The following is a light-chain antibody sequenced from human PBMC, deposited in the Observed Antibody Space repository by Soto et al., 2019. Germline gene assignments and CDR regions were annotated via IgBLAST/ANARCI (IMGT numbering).Light chain of an antibody. CDR2: DVS. Sequence: QSVLTQPRSVSGSPGQSVAISCTRTSSDVGGYNYVSWYQQHPGKAPKLMIYDVSKRPSGVPDRFSGSKSGNTASLTISGLQAEDEADYYCCSYAGSFYVFGNGTKVTV. V-gene: IGLV2-11*01. CDR3: CSYAGSFYV. CDR1: SSDVGGYNY. J-gene: IGLJ1*01.